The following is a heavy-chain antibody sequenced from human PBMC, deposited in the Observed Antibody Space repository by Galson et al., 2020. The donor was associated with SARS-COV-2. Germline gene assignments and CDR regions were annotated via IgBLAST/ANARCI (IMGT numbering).Heavy chain of an antibody. Sequence: GGSLRLSCAASGFTFSNAWMTWVRQAPGKGLEWVGRIISKTDGGATDYAAPVKGRFTISRDDSKNTVFLQMNSLKIEDTAVYYCTTDTFLAARRKYWGQGTLVTVSS. CDR1: GFTFSNAW. J-gene: IGHJ4*02. D-gene: IGHD6-6*01. CDR2: IISKTDGGAT. CDR3: TTDTFLAARRKY. V-gene: IGHV3-15*01.